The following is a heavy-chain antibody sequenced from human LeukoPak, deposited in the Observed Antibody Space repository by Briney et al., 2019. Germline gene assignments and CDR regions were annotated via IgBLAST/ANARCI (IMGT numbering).Heavy chain of an antibody. CDR2: ISGSGGST. J-gene: IGHJ4*02. Sequence: GGSLRLSSATSGFTSSTYALSTGRQAPGKGVEWASSISGSGGSTYHADSVKGRFTISRDSSKNTLYLQMNSLRAEDTAIYYCARVIRAAPGKGYFAYWGQGTLVTVSS. V-gene: IGHV3-23*01. CDR3: ARVIRAAPGKGYFAY. CDR1: GFTSSTYA. D-gene: IGHD6-13*01.